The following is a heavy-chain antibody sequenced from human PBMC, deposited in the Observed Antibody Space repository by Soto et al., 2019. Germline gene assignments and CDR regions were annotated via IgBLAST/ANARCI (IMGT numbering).Heavy chain of an antibody. J-gene: IGHJ6*02. D-gene: IGHD3-10*01. CDR1: GGSISAYH. CDR3: ARGFGGLGPSFFGMDV. V-gene: IGHV4-59*01. CDR2: FYDSGTT. Sequence: QLQLQESGPGLVKASETLSLTCTVSGGSISAYHWSWVRQSPGKGLEWIGYFYDSGTTDYNPALKSRVTISGDTSKNNFSLNLRSVTAADTAVYYCARGFGGLGPSFFGMDVWGQGTTVIVSS.